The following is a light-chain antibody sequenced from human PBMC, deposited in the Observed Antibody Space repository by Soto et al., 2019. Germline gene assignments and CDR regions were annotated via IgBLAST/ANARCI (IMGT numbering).Light chain of an antibody. CDR1: QGIGND. V-gene: IGKV1-17*01. CDR3: QQYGSSSLT. J-gene: IGKJ4*01. Sequence: DIQMTQSPSSLSASVGDRVTITCRASQGIGNDLGWYQQKPGKAPKRLIYAASSLQSGVPSRFSGSGSGTDFTLTISRLEPEDFAVYYCQQYGSSSLTFGGGTKVDIK. CDR2: AAS.